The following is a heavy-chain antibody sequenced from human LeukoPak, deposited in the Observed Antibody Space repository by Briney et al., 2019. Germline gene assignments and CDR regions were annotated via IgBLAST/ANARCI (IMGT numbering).Heavy chain of an antibody. Sequence: PSETLSLTCTVSDGSISSYYWSWIRQPPGKGLEWIGYIFYGGSTNSNPSLKSRVTISVDTSKNQFSLKLRSVTAADTAVYYCARFVPYYYDSSGYYYDYWGQGTLVTVSS. D-gene: IGHD3-22*01. CDR3: ARFVPYYYDSSGYYYDY. CDR2: IFYGGST. J-gene: IGHJ4*02. CDR1: DGSISSYY. V-gene: IGHV4-59*01.